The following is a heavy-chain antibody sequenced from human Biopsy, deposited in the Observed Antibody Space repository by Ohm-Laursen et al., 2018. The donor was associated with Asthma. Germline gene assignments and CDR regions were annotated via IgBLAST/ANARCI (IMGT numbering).Heavy chain of an antibody. Sequence: SDTLSLTWIVSGDAMSTSGSYWGWIRQSPGKGLEWIGSIYYSGRTYCNPSLESRVTISADTSKNHFSLKVTSVTAADTAVYYCARAVSSSSYWYFDLWGRGDLVTVSS. CDR3: ARAVSSSSYWYFDL. CDR1: GDAMSTSGSY. V-gene: IGHV4-39*02. CDR2: IYYSGRT. J-gene: IGHJ2*01. D-gene: IGHD6-6*01.